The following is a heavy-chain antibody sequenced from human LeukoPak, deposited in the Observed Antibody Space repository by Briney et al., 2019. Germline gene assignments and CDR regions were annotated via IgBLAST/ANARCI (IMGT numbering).Heavy chain of an antibody. CDR1: GYTFTSYD. CDR2: MNPNSGNT. V-gene: IGHV1-8*03. CDR3: AGGHWDCSGTSCYALDY. D-gene: IGHD2-2*01. Sequence: ASVKVSCKASGYTFTSYDINWVRQVTGQGLEWMGWMNPNSGNTGFAQKFQGRVTITRNTSISTAYMGLSSLTSEDTAVYYCAGGHWDCSGTSCYALDYWGQGTLVTVSS. J-gene: IGHJ4*02.